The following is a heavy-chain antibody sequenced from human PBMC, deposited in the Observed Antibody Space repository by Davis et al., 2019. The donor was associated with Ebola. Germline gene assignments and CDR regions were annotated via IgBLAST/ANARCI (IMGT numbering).Heavy chain of an antibody. J-gene: IGHJ4*02. D-gene: IGHD2-15*01. V-gene: IGHV3-30*03. Sequence: GESLKISCAASGFTFSSYGMHWVRQAPGKGLEWVAVISYDGSNKYYADSVKGRFTISRDNSKNTLYLQMNSLRAEDTAVYYCARDLGIFGGQGTLVTVSS. CDR3: ARDLGIF. CDR2: ISYDGSNK. CDR1: GFTFSSYG.